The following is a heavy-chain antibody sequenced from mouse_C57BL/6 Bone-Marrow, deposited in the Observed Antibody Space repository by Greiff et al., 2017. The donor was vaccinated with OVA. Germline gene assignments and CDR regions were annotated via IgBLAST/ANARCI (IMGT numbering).Heavy chain of an antibody. Sequence: VQLQQSGAELVRPGASVTLSCKASGYTFTDYEMHWVKQTPVHGLEWIGAIDPETGGTAYNQKFTGKAILTADKSSSTAYMALRRLTSEDSAVYYCTRGLDYRVYAMDYWGQGTSVTVSS. CDR3: TRGLDYRVYAMDY. CDR1: GYTFTDYE. J-gene: IGHJ4*01. V-gene: IGHV1-15*01. D-gene: IGHD2-4*01. CDR2: IDPETGGT.